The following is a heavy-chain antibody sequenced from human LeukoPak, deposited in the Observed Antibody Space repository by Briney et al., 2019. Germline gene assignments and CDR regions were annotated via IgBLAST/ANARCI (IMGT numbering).Heavy chain of an antibody. J-gene: IGHJ3*02. CDR2: IRYDGVDK. CDR3: ARDRRGGAFDI. CDR1: GFTFRNYG. D-gene: IGHD2-15*01. V-gene: IGHV3-30*02. Sequence: GGSLRLPCAASGFTFRNYGMHWVRQAAGKGLEWVAFIRYDGVDKFYADSVKGRFTISRDNAMNSLYLQMNSLRAEDTAVYYCARDRRGGAFDIWGQGTIVTVSS.